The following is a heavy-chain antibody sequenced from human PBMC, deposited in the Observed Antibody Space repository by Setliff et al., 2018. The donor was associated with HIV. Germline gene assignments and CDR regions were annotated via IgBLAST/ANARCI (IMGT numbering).Heavy chain of an antibody. J-gene: IGHJ6*03. Sequence: ASVKVSCKASGYTFTGYYMHWLRQAPGQGLEWMGWINPNGGGTNFAQKFQGRVTMTRDTSISTAYMELSRLRSDDTAVYYCARNPDTSGYLYYYYYMDVGGKGTTVTVSS. CDR3: ARNPDTSGYLYYYYYMDV. D-gene: IGHD3-22*01. CDR1: GYTFTGYY. V-gene: IGHV1-2*02. CDR2: INPNGGGT.